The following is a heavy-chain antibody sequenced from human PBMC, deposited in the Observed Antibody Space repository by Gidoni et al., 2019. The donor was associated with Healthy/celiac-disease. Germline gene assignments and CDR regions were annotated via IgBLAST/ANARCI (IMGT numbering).Heavy chain of an antibody. J-gene: IGHJ4*02. V-gene: IGHV5-10-1*03. D-gene: IGHD2-2*01. CDR1: GYSCTSYW. Sequence: EVQLVQSGAEVKKPGESLRISCKGSGYSCTSYWISWVRQMPGKGLEWMGRIGPSDSYTNYSPSFQGHVTISADKSISTAYLQWSSLKASDTAMYYCARTTDIVVVPAATLGYWGQGTLVTVSS. CDR3: ARTTDIVVVPAATLGY. CDR2: IGPSDSYT.